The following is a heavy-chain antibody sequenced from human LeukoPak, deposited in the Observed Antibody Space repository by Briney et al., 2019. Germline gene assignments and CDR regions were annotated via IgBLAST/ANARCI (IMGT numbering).Heavy chain of an antibody. CDR1: VGTFSSYA. V-gene: IGHV1-69*04. D-gene: IGHD3-16*01. J-gene: IGHJ3*02. Sequence: GCSVKVSCKATVGTFSSYAISWVRRAPGQGREWMGRIIPILGIANDAQMFRGRVTITEDKSTRTAYMKLSSLRAEDTADYYSARHEVRLGESSSQLDFYIWGQGTMVTV. CDR3: ARHEVRLGESSSQLDFYI. CDR2: IIPILGIA.